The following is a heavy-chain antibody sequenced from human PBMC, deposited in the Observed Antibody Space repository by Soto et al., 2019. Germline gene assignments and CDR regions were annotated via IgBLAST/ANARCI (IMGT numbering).Heavy chain of an antibody. CDR2: LYSGGGT. J-gene: IGHJ4*02. CDR3: AREGNYNSGDY. D-gene: IGHD1-1*01. V-gene: IGHV3-53*02. CDR1: GFTVSSNS. Sequence: EVQLVETGGGLIQPGGSLRLSCAASGFTVSSNSMSWVRQAPGKGLEWISVLYSGGGTYYADSVKGRFTISRDNSKNTLYLQMNSLRAEDTAVYYCAREGNYNSGDYWGQGTLVTVSS.